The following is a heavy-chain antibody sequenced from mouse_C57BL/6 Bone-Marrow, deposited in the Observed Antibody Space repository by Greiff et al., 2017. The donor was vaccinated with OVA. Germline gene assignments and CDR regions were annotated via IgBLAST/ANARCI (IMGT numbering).Heavy chain of an antibody. CDR2: IYIGNGYT. Sequence: VQLQQSGAELVRPGSSVKMSCKTSGYTFTSYGINWVKQRPGQGLEWIGYIYIGNGYTEYNGKFKGKATLTSDTSSSTAYMQLSSLTSEDSAIYFCARDETGRGDYWGQGTSVTVSS. V-gene: IGHV1-58*01. J-gene: IGHJ4*01. CDR1: GYTFTSYG. CDR3: ARDETGRGDY. D-gene: IGHD4-1*01.